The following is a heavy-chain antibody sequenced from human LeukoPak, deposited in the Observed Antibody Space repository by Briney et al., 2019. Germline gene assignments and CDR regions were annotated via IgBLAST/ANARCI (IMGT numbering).Heavy chain of an antibody. J-gene: IGHJ4*02. CDR2: IYYSGST. CDR3: ARTMEYYYDSSGYFNYYFDY. CDR1: GGSISSYY. D-gene: IGHD3-22*01. V-gene: IGHV4-59*01. Sequence: SETLSLTCTVPGGSISSYYWSWIRQPPGKGLEWIGYIYYSGSTNYNPSLKSRVTISVDTSKNQFSLKLSSVTAADAAVYYCARTMEYYYDSSGYFNYYFDYWGQGTLVTVSS.